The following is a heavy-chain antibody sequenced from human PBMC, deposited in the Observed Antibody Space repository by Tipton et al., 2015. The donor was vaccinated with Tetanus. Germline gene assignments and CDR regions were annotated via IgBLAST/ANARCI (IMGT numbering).Heavy chain of an antibody. Sequence: QLVQSGAEVKKPGASVKVSCKASGYAFSSYDLNWVRQATGQGLEWLGYMDPNTGRATYGQRFQGRVTMTSDVTITTAYMELKNLRYDDTAVYYCARGNRGSSWCVWGQGILVTVSS. CDR3: ARGNRGSSWCV. J-gene: IGHJ4*02. CDR2: MDPNTGRA. V-gene: IGHV1-8*01. D-gene: IGHD6-13*01. CDR1: GYAFSSYD.